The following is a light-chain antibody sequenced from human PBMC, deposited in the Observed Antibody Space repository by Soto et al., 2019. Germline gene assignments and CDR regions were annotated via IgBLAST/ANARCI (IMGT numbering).Light chain of an antibody. Sequence: EIVMTQSPATLSVSPGERATLSCRASQSFRSNLAWYQQKPGQTPKLLIYVASTMATGIPARFSGSGSGTEFTLTISSLQSEDFAVYYLQQYNVWPLTFGGGTKVEFK. CDR3: QQYNVWPLT. J-gene: IGKJ4*01. V-gene: IGKV3-15*01. CDR1: QSFRSN. CDR2: VAS.